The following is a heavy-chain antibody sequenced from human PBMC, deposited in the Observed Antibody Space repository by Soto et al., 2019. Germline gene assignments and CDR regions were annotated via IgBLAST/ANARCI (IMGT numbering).Heavy chain of an antibody. CDR3: ARVSGYYLPDY. Sequence: ASVKVSCKASGYTFTSYDMHWVRQAPGQRLEWMGWINAGNGNTKYSQKFQGRVTITRDTSASTAYMELSSLSSEDTAVYYCARVSGYYLPDYWGQGTLVTVSS. CDR2: INAGNGNT. J-gene: IGHJ4*02. D-gene: IGHD5-12*01. CDR1: GYTFTSYD. V-gene: IGHV1-3*01.